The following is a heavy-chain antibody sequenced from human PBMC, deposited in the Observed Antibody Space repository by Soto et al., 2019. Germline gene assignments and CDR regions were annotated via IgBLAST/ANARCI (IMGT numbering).Heavy chain of an antibody. CDR3: ARDALGQYYYGSGQAGDYYMDV. V-gene: IGHV1-46*01. CDR2: INPSGGST. CDR1: GYTFTSYY. J-gene: IGHJ6*03. D-gene: IGHD3-10*01. Sequence: ASVKVSCKASGYTFTSYYMHWVRQAPGQGLEWMGIINPSGGSTSYAQKFQGRVTITRDTSASTAYMELSSLRSEDTAVYYCARDALGQYYYGSGQAGDYYMDVWGKGTTVTVSS.